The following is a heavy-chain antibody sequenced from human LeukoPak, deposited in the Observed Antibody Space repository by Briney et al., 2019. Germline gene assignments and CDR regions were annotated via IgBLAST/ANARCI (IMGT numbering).Heavy chain of an antibody. CDR2: IYYSGST. CDR1: GGSISSYY. D-gene: IGHD3-22*01. Sequence: PSETLSLTCTVSGGSISSYYWSWIRQPPGKGLEWIGYIYYSGSTNYNPSLKSRVTISVDTSKNQFSLKLSSVTAADTAVYYCARSRIVVVSQDYYFDYWGQGTLVTVSS. V-gene: IGHV4-59*01. J-gene: IGHJ4*02. CDR3: ARSRIVVVSQDYYFDY.